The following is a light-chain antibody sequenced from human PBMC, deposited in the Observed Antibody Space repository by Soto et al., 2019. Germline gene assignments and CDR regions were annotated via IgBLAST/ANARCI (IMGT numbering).Light chain of an antibody. CDR1: QGVSSY. CDR2: DAS. V-gene: IGKV3-11*01. J-gene: IGKJ4*02. CDR3: QQRGNRPLT. Sequence: EIVLTQSPATLSLSPGERATLSCRASQGVSSYFAWYHQKPGQAPRLLLYDASTRATGIPARFSGSGSGTDFTLTISSLEPEDFAVYYCQQRGNRPLTFGGGTKVEIK.